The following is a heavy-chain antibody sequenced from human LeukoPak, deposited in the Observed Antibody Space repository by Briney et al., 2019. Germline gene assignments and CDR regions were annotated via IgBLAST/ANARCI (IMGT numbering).Heavy chain of an antibody. Sequence: KSSETLSLTCTVSGGSISSSSYYWGWIRQPPGKGLEWIGEINHSGSTNYNPSLKSRVTISVDTSKNQFSLKLSSVTAAATAVYCCATHDSSGYPGYAFDIWGQGTMVTVSS. D-gene: IGHD3-22*01. V-gene: IGHV4-39*07. CDR3: ATHDSSGYPGYAFDI. J-gene: IGHJ3*02. CDR1: GGSISSSSYY. CDR2: INHSGST.